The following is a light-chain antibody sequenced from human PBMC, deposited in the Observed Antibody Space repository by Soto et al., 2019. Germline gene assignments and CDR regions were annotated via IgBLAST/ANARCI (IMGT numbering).Light chain of an antibody. CDR2: DVS. J-gene: IGLJ1*01. CDR1: SSGIGD. V-gene: IGLV2-14*01. Sequence: QSALTQPASVSGSPGQSITISCTGASSGIGDFSWYQQQPGKAPKLIIYDVSNRPSGVSNRFSGSKSGNTASLTISGLQADDEADYYCNSHSSGTTRAFGTGTMVTVL. CDR3: NSHSSGTTRA.